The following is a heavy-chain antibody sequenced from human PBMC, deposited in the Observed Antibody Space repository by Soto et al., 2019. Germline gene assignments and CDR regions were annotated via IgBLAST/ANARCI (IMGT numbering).Heavy chain of an antibody. D-gene: IGHD1-26*01. CDR3: ERGSIVGATTPFFYFDY. V-gene: IGHV1-3*01. Sequence: ASVKVSCKASGYTFTSYAMHWVRQAPGQRLEWMGWINAGNGNTKYSQKFQGRVTITRDTSASTAYMELSSLRSEDTAVYYCERGSIVGATTPFFYFDYWGQGTLVTVSS. J-gene: IGHJ4*02. CDR2: INAGNGNT. CDR1: GYTFTSYA.